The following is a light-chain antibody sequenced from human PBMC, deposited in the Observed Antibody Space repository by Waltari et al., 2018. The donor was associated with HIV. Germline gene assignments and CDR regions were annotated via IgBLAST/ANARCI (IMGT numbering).Light chain of an antibody. Sequence: SAMTQPASASGSPGQSITISCTGTSRDDGGYNYVYLYQQHPGKAPKLMIYEVTNRPSGVSNRFSGSKSGNTASLTISGLQAEDEADYYCNSYTISSTLGVFGGGTKLTVL. V-gene: IGLV2-14*01. CDR1: SRDDGGYNY. CDR2: EVT. CDR3: NSYTISSTLGV. J-gene: IGLJ3*02.